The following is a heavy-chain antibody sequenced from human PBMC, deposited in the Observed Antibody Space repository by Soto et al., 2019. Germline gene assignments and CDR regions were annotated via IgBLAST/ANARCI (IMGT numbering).Heavy chain of an antibody. D-gene: IGHD2-15*01. V-gene: IGHV1-24*01. CDR2: FDPEDGET. CDR3: ASLEVAAPRKNWFDP. Sequence: GASVKVSCKVSGYTLTELSMHWVRQAPGKGLEWMGGFDPEDGETIYAQKFQGRVTMTEDTSTDTAYMELSSLRSEDTAVYYCASLEVAAPRKNWFDPWGQGTLVTVSS. CDR1: GYTLTELS. J-gene: IGHJ5*02.